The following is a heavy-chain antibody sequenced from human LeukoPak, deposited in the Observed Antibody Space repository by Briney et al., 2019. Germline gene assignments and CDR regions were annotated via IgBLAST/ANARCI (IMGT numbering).Heavy chain of an antibody. V-gene: IGHV4-61*02. Sequence: SETLSLTCTVSGGSISSGSYYWSWIRQPAGKGLEWIGRIYTSGSTNYNPSLKSRVTISVDTSKNQFSLKLSSVAAADTAVYYCARDRGYCSGGSCYYFDYWGQGTLVTVSS. D-gene: IGHD2-15*01. CDR3: ARDRGYCSGGSCYYFDY. J-gene: IGHJ4*02. CDR2: IYTSGST. CDR1: GGSISSGSYY.